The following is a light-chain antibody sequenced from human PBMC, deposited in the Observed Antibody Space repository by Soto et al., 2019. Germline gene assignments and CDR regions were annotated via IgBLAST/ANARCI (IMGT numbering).Light chain of an antibody. V-gene: IGKV3-15*01. CDR2: DVS. CDR3: QQYNNWPFS. Sequence: EIVMTQSPAALSVSPRERATLSCRAGQGVTTNFAWYQQKSGQSPRLLIYDVSIRATGVPDRFSGTGSETDLTLTISGLQSEDSAVYLCQQYNNWPFSCGQGTRLEIK. J-gene: IGKJ5*01. CDR1: QGVTTN.